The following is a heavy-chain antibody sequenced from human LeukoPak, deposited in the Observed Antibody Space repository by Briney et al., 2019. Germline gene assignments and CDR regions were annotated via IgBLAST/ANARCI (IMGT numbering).Heavy chain of an antibody. D-gene: IGHD5-18*01. J-gene: IGHJ4*02. V-gene: IGHV1-69*05. CDR3: ARAVSVGDTAIVL. Sequence: SVKVSCKXSGGTFSSYAISWVRQAPGQGLEWMGRIIPIFGTANYAQKFQGRVTTTTDESTSTAYMELSSLRSEDTAVYYCARAVSVGDTAIVLWGQGTLVTVSS. CDR2: IIPIFGTA. CDR1: GGTFSSYA.